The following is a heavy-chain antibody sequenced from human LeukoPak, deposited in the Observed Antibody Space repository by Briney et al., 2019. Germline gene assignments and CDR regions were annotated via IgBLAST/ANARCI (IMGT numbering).Heavy chain of an antibody. CDR1: GFTFRSFG. Sequence: GGSLRLSCAASGFTFRSFGIHWVRQAPGKGLEWVAVISYDGSNENFADSVKGRFTISRDNSKNTLYLQMNSLRAEDTAVYYCARDLLGRDGGVMGYWGQGTLVTVSS. D-gene: IGHD3-16*01. J-gene: IGHJ4*02. CDR2: ISYDGSNE. CDR3: ARDLLGRDGGVMGY. V-gene: IGHV3-30*03.